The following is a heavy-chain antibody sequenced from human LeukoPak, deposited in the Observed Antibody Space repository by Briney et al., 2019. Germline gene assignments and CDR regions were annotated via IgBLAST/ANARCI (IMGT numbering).Heavy chain of an antibody. V-gene: IGHV5-10-1*01. CDR2: IDPSYSYT. Sequence: GESLRISCKGSGYNFTNYWISWVRQMPGKGLEWMGKIDPSYSYTNYSPSFQGHVTISADKSISTAYLQWRSLKASDTAMYYCARRDTFDIWGQGTMVTVSS. CDR1: GYNFTNYW. J-gene: IGHJ3*02. CDR3: ARRDTFDI.